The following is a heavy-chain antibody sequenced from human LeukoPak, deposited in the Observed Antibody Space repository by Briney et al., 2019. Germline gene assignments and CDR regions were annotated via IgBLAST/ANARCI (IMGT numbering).Heavy chain of an antibody. D-gene: IGHD3-22*01. Sequence: SETLSLTCAVYGGSFSGYYWSWIRQPPGKGLEWIGEINHSGSTNYNPSLKSRVTISVDTSKNQFSLKLSSVTAADTAVYYCARGGLEYYYDSSGYYPFDYWGQGTLVTVSS. CDR3: ARGGLEYYYDSSGYYPFDY. J-gene: IGHJ4*02. CDR1: GGSFSGYY. CDR2: INHSGST. V-gene: IGHV4-34*01.